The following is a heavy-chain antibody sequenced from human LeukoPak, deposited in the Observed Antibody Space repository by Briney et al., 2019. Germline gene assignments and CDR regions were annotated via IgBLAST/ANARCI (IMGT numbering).Heavy chain of an antibody. V-gene: IGHV1-3*01. CDR3: ARGKNYYDSSGYDSDFDY. D-gene: IGHD3-22*01. CDR1: GYTFTSYA. Sequence: GASVKVSCKASGYTFTSYAMHWVRQAPAQRLEWMGWINAGNGNTKYSQKFQGRVTITRDTSASTAYMELSSLRSEDTAVYYCARGKNYYDSSGYDSDFDYWGQGTLVTVSS. CDR2: INAGNGNT. J-gene: IGHJ4*02.